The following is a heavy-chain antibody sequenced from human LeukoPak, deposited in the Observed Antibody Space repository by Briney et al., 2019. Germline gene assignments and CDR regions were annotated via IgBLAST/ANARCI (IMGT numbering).Heavy chain of an antibody. D-gene: IGHD3-10*01. Sequence: ASVKVSCKASGYTFTGYYMHWVRQAPGQGLEWMGWINPNSGDTNYAQKFQGRVTMTRDTSISTAYMELSRLRSDDTAVYYCASPLYHYYGSGGYFDYWGQGTLVTVSS. V-gene: IGHV1-2*02. CDR3: ASPLYHYYGSGGYFDY. J-gene: IGHJ4*02. CDR1: GYTFTGYY. CDR2: INPNSGDT.